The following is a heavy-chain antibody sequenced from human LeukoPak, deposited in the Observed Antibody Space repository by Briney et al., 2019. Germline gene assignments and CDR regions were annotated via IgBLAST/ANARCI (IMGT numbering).Heavy chain of an antibody. CDR2: ISSSSRIV. J-gene: IGHJ6*03. CDR1: GFTLSRYS. CDR3: AKDPRDYSRGYYYMDV. V-gene: IGHV3-48*01. D-gene: IGHD5-12*01. Sequence: PGGSLRLSCAASGFTLSRYSMNWVRQAPGKGLEWVSYISSSSRIVYYADSVKGRFTISRDNAKNSLYLQMNSLRAEDTAVYYCAKDPRDYSRGYYYMDVWGKGTTVTVSS.